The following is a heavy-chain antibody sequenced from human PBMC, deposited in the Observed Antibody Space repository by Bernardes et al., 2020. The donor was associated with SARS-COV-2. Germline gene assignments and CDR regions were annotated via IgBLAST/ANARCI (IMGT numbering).Heavy chain of an antibody. CDR3: AREVSHSSGTGSVYYFDY. J-gene: IGHJ4*02. V-gene: IGHV1-18*01. CDR2: ISTLDGNT. D-gene: IGHD3-10*01. CDR1: GYTFTSYG. Sequence: ASVKVSCKASGYTFTSYGIIWVRQAPGQGLEWVGWISTLDGNTNYAQKFQGRVTMTADRSTSTVYMELRSLRSDDTAVYYCAREVSHSSGTGSVYYFDYWGQGSLATVSS.